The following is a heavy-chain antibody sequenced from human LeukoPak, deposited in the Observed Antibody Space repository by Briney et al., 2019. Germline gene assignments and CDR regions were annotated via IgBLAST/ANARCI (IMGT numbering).Heavy chain of an antibody. Sequence: PGRSLRLSCTASGFNFGIYGMHWVRQAPGKGLEWVSSISSSSSYIYYADSVKGRFTISRDNAKNSLYLQMNSLRAEDTAVYYCARGGFMIGGQGTLVTVSS. CDR2: ISSSSSYI. D-gene: IGHD3-10*01. V-gene: IGHV3-21*01. CDR3: ARGGFMI. J-gene: IGHJ4*02. CDR1: GFNFGIYG.